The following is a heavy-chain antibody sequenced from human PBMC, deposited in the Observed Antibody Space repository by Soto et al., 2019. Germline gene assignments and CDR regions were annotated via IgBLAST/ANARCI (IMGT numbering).Heavy chain of an antibody. D-gene: IGHD2-21*02. CDR3: ARSGVTGIVIPSHWFDP. J-gene: IGHJ5*02. Sequence: SETLSLTCTVSGDSIGGVGYWSWIRQFPGKGLEWIGCISSSGSTYHNPALNNRISLSLDTSQNQFPLKLLSVTAADTAIYYCARSGVTGIVIPSHWFDPWGQGTLVTVSS. V-gene: IGHV4-31*03. CDR2: ISSSGST. CDR1: GDSIGGVGY.